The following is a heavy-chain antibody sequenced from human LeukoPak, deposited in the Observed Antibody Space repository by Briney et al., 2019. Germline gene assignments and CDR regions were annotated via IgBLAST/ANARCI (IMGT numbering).Heavy chain of an antibody. V-gene: IGHV1-69*13. Sequence: GASVKVSCKASGGTFISYAISWVRQAPGQGLEWMGGIIPIFGTANYAQKFQGRVTITADESTSTAYMELSSLRSEDTAVYYCARGGTYYYDSSGYPGPFDYWGQGTLVTVSS. J-gene: IGHJ4*02. D-gene: IGHD3-22*01. CDR1: GGTFISYA. CDR2: IIPIFGTA. CDR3: ARGGTYYYDSSGYPGPFDY.